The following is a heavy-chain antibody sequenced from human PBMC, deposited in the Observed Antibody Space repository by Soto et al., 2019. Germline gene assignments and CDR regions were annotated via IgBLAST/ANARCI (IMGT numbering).Heavy chain of an antibody. CDR1: GYTFTSYY. D-gene: IGHD2-21*01. Sequence: ASVKVSCKASGYTFTSYYMHWVRQAPGQGLEWMGIINPSGGSTSYAQKFQGRVTMTRDTSTSTVYMELSSLRSEDTAVYYCARIGGGGDGYYYYGMDVWGQGTTVTVSS. CDR3: ARIGGGGDGYYYYGMDV. V-gene: IGHV1-46*01. CDR2: INPSGGST. J-gene: IGHJ6*02.